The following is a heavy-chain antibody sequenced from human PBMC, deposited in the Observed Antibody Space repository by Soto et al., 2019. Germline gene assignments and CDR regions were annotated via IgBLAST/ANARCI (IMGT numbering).Heavy chain of an antibody. D-gene: IGHD4-4*01. V-gene: IGHV3-30-3*01. CDR2: IPYDDADNK. J-gene: IGHJ4*02. CDR1: GFTVFSSYD. Sequence: QVQLVESGGGVVQPGRSLRLSCVASGFTVFSSYDMHWVRPAPGKGLVWVGFIPYDDADNKGYADSVRGRFTISRDNSKNTVYLQMDSLRVEDMAVYSCAREAYSKSLGYWGQGTLVIVSS. CDR3: AREAYSKSLGY.